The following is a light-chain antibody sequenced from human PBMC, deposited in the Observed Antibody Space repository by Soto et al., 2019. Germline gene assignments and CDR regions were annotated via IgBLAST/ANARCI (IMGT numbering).Light chain of an antibody. V-gene: IGKV1-33*01. CDR1: QDISTS. J-gene: IGKJ2*01. CDR2: DAS. CDR3: QQYGNVPT. Sequence: DLQLTQSPSSLSASIGDSVTITCQASQDISTSLNWYHRRPGKAPKLLITDASTLQTGVPPRFRGSGAGTDFSFTISRLQPEDFGEYYCQQYGNVPTFGQGTKVKIK.